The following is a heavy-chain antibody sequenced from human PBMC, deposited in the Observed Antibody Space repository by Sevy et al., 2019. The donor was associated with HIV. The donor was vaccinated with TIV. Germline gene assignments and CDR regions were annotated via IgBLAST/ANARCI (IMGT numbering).Heavy chain of an antibody. V-gene: IGHV1-8*03. CDR3: ARGLWFGEIYYYYYYMYV. D-gene: IGHD3-10*01. CDR2: MNPNSGNT. J-gene: IGHJ6*03. Sequence: ASVKVSCKASGYTFTSYDINWVRQATGQGLEWMGWMNPNSGNTGYAQKFQGRVTITRNTSISTAYMELSSLRSEDTAVYYCARGLWFGEIYYYYYYMYVWGKGTTVTVSS. CDR1: GYTFTSYD.